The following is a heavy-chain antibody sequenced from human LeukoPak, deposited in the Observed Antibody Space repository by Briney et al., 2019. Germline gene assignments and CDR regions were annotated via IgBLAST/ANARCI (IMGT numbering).Heavy chain of an antibody. Sequence: SVKVSCKASGYTFTGYYMHWVRQAPGQGLEWMGWINPNSGGTNHAQKFQGRVTMTRDTSISTAYMELRRLRSDDTAVYYCARDRPLDADDYYGFYYFDYWGQGTLVTVSS. CDR1: GYTFTGYY. CDR2: INPNSGGT. D-gene: IGHD3-10*01. CDR3: ARDRPLDADDYYGFYYFDY. J-gene: IGHJ4*02. V-gene: IGHV1-2*02.